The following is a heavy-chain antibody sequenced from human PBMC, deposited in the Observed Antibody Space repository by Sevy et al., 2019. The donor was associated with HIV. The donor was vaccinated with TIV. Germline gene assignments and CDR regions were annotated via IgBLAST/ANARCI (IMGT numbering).Heavy chain of an antibody. CDR3: ARGLAYYFDY. Sequence: SETLSLTCTVSGDSISSYYWSWIRQPPGKGLEWIGYLYYSGITNYNPSLKSRVTISGDTSKNQFSLKLSSVTAADTAVYCCARGLAYYFDYWGQGTLVTVSS. V-gene: IGHV4-59*01. D-gene: IGHD6-19*01. CDR1: GDSISSYY. J-gene: IGHJ4*02. CDR2: LYYSGIT.